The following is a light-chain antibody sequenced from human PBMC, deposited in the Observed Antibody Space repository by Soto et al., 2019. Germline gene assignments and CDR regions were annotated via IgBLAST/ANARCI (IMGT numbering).Light chain of an antibody. CDR3: QKYGSSPFT. CDR1: QSVSSSY. Sequence: EIVLTQSPGTLSLSPGERATLSCRASQSVSSSYLAWYQQKPGQAPRLLIYGASSRATGIPDRFSGSGSGTDFTITISRLEPEDFEVYYCQKYGSSPFTFGQGTKGIS. CDR2: GAS. V-gene: IGKV3-20*01. J-gene: IGKJ3*01.